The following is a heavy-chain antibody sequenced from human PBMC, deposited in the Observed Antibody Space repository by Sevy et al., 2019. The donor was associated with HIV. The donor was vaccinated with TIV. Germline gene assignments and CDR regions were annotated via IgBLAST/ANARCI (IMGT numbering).Heavy chain of an antibody. V-gene: IGHV4-30-4*01. CDR3: ARGPPFGY. Sequence: SETLSLTCTVSGGSISSGDYNWSWIRQPPGKGLEWIGYIYYTGRTDYNPSLKSQVIISVDTSKNQVSLKLSSVTAADTAVYYCARGPPFGYWGQGTLVTVSS. CDR2: IYYTGRT. J-gene: IGHJ4*02. CDR1: GGSISSGDYN.